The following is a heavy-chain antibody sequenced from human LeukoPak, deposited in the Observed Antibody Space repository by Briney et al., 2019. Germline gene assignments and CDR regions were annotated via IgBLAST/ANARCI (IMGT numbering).Heavy chain of an antibody. V-gene: IGHV1-3*03. J-gene: IGHJ4*02. Sequence: EVSVKVSCKASGYTFTSYAMHWVRQAPGQRLEWMGWINAGNGNTKYSQEFQGRITITRETSASTAYMELSSLRSEDMAVYYCASGGYYGDYSFDYWGQGTLVTVSS. CDR1: GYTFTSYA. CDR3: ASGGYYGDYSFDY. D-gene: IGHD4-17*01. CDR2: INAGNGNT.